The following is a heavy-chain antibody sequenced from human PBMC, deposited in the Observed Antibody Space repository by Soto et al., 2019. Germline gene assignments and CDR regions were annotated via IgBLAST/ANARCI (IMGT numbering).Heavy chain of an antibody. Sequence: GGSLRLSCAASGFTFSSYSVNWVRQDPGKGLEWVSSISSSSSYIYYADSVKGRFTIARDNAKNSLYLQRNSLRAEDTDVSYCARVKVSSSWYVLDPWGQGTLVTVSS. CDR3: ARVKVSSSWYVLDP. D-gene: IGHD6-13*01. CDR1: GFTFSSYS. J-gene: IGHJ5*02. V-gene: IGHV3-21*01. CDR2: ISSSSSYI.